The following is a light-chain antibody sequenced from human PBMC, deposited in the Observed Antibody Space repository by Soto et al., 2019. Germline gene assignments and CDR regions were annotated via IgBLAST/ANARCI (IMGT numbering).Light chain of an antibody. CDR2: DTS. Sequence: EIVLTQSPGTLSLSPGERATLSCRASQSVSSIYFAWYQQRRGQAPRLLMFDTSTRASGTPARFSGSGSGTEFTLTIASLQSEDFAFYYCQQYNHWPRMLSFGGGTKVDIK. V-gene: IGKV3-15*01. CDR1: QSVSSIY. CDR3: QQYNHWPRMLS. J-gene: IGKJ4*01.